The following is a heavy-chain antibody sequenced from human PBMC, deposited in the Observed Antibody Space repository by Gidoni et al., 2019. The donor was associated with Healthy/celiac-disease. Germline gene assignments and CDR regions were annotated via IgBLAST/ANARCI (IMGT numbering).Heavy chain of an antibody. CDR3: ARGRDSGWDGGSYYFDY. CDR2: INHSGST. D-gene: IGHD6-19*01. CDR1: GGSFSAYY. Sequence: QVQLQQWGAGLLKPSEPLSLTCAVYGGSFSAYYWRWIRQPPGKGLEWIGEINHSGSTNYNPSRKSRVTISVDTSKNQFSLKLSSVTAADTAVYYCARGRDSGWDGGSYYFDYWGQGTLVTVSS. J-gene: IGHJ4*02. V-gene: IGHV4-34*01.